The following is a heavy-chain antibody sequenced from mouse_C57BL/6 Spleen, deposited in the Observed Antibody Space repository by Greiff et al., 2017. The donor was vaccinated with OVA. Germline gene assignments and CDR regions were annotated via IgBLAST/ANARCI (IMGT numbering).Heavy chain of an antibody. CDR1: GYAFSSSW. D-gene: IGHD3-3*01. CDR2: IYPGDGDT. Sequence: VQLQQSGPELVKPGASVKISCKASGYAFSSSWMNWVKQRPGKGLEWIGRIYPGDGDTNYNGKFKGKATLTADKSSSTAYMQLSSLTSEDSAVYCGARGGTNYAMDYWGQGTSVTVSS. V-gene: IGHV1-82*01. J-gene: IGHJ4*01. CDR3: ARGGTNYAMDY.